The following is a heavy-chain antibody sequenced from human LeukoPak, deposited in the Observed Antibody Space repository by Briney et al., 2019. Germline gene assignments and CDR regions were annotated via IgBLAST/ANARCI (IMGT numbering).Heavy chain of an antibody. CDR3: ARGGYSGYVGYFDY. CDR1: GGSISSGGYS. D-gene: IGHD5-12*01. Sequence: SETLSVTCAVSGGSISSGGYSWSWIRQPPGKGLEWVGYIYHSGSTYYNPSLKSRVTISVDRSKNQFSLKLSSVTAADTAVYYCARGGYSGYVGYFDYWGQGTLVTVSS. V-gene: IGHV4-30-2*01. CDR2: IYHSGST. J-gene: IGHJ4*02.